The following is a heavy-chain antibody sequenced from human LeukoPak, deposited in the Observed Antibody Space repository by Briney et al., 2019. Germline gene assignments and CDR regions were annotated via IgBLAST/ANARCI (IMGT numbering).Heavy chain of an antibody. CDR3: AKDGAIAVAGTRY. Sequence: GGSLRLSCAASGFTFSSYSMNWVRQAPGKGLEWVSSISSSSSYIYYADSVKGRFTISRDNAENSLYLQMNSLRAEDTAVYYCAKDGAIAVAGTRYWGQGTLVTVSS. J-gene: IGHJ4*02. CDR2: ISSSSSYI. CDR1: GFTFSSYS. D-gene: IGHD6-13*01. V-gene: IGHV3-21*01.